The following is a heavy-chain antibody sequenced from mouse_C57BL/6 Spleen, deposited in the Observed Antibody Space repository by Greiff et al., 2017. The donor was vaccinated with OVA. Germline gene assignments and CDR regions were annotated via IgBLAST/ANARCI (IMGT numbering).Heavy chain of an antibody. J-gene: IGHJ2*01. V-gene: IGHV1-52*01. Sequence: QVQLQQPGAELVRPGSSVKLSCKASGYTFTSYWMHWVKQRPIQGLEWIGNIDPSDSETHYNQKFKDKATLTVDKSSSTAYMQLSSLISEDSAVYYCASYDGYYGHYWGQGTTLTVSS. CDR3: ASYDGYYGHY. CDR2: IDPSDSET. CDR1: GYTFTSYW. D-gene: IGHD2-3*01.